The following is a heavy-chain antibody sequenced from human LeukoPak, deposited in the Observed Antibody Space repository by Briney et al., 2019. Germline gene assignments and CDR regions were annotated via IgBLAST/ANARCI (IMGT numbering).Heavy chain of an antibody. CDR2: ILYDGTNQ. Sequence: AGGSLRLSCAASGFTFSTYTMHWVRHAPGKGLQWVAVILYDGTNQYYPDSLKGRFTISRDNSRNTLYLQMNSLKVEDTAVYYCARDFRDYRDYVAYFDSWGQGTLVTVSS. D-gene: IGHD4-17*01. CDR1: GFTFSTYT. CDR3: ARDFRDYRDYVAYFDS. J-gene: IGHJ4*02. V-gene: IGHV3-30-3*01.